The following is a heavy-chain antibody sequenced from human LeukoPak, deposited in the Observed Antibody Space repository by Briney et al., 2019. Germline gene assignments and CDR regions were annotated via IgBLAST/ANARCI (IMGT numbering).Heavy chain of an antibody. CDR2: INHSGST. Sequence: SETLSLTCAVYGGSFSGYYWSWIRQPPGKGLEWIGEINHSGSTNYNPSLKSRVTISVDTSKNQFSLKLSSVTAADTAVYYCARASHDYVDYWGQGTLVTVSS. V-gene: IGHV4-34*01. J-gene: IGHJ4*02. CDR1: GGSFSGYY. CDR3: ARASHDYVDY. D-gene: IGHD3-16*01.